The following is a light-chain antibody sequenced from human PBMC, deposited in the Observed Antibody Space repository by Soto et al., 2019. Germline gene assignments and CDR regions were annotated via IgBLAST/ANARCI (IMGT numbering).Light chain of an antibody. Sequence: ENVLTQSPGTLSLSPGERATLSCRASQSVSSNYLARFQHMTCQAPRLLIYDASLRATGIPDRFSGSGSGTDFTLTINGLEPEDFAVYFCKQYGSSPLTFGPGTKVDI. CDR2: DAS. V-gene: IGKV3-20*01. J-gene: IGKJ3*01. CDR1: QSVSSNY. CDR3: KQYGSSPLT.